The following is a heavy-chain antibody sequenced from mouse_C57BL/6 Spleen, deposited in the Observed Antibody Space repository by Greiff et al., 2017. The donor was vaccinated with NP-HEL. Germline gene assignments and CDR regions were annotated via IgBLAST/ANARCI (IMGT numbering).Heavy chain of an antibody. V-gene: IGHV1-64*01. CDR3: ARGRDYYGSALDY. Sequence: QVQLQQPGAELVKPGASVKLSCKASGYTFTSYWMHWVKQRPGQGLEWIGMIHPTSGSTNYNEKFKGKATLTVDKSSSTAYMQLSSLTSEDSAVYYCARGRDYYGSALDYWGQGTTLTVSS. CDR2: IHPTSGST. J-gene: IGHJ2*01. CDR1: GYTFTSYW. D-gene: IGHD1-1*01.